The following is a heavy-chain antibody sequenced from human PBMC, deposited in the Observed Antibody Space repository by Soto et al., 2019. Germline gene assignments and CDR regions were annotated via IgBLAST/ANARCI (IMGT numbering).Heavy chain of an antibody. CDR3: AKDLVVVAAKSHFDY. CDR2: ISGSGGST. V-gene: IGHV3-23*01. Sequence: GGSLRLSCAASGFTFSSYAMSWVRQAPGKGLEWVSAISGSGGSTYYADSVKGRFTISRDNPKNTLYLQMNSLRAEDTAVYYCAKDLVVVAAKSHFDYWGQGTLVTVSS. D-gene: IGHD2-15*01. CDR1: GFTFSSYA. J-gene: IGHJ4*02.